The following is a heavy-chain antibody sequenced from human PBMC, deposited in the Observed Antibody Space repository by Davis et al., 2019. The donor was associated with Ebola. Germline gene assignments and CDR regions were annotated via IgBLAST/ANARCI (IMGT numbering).Heavy chain of an antibody. V-gene: IGHV1-18*04. D-gene: IGHD1-26*01. Sequence: ASVKVSCKASGYTFSGYGISWVRQAPGQGLEWMGWISVHNGHTSYAHNLQGRVTVTADTSTSTAYMELRSLRSDDTAVYYCARDAPAWENWYLDLWGRGTLVTVSS. CDR3: ARDAPAWENWYLDL. J-gene: IGHJ2*01. CDR2: ISVHNGHT. CDR1: GYTFSGYG.